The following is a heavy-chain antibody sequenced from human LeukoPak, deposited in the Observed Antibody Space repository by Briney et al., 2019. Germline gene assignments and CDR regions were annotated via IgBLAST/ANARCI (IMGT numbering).Heavy chain of an antibody. CDR3: ARDNRYSIFNWFDP. J-gene: IGHJ5*02. Sequence: GGSLRLSCAASGFTFSSYVMHWVRQAPGKGLEWVAIISYDGSNEYYADSVKGRFTISRDNAKNSLYLQMNSLRAEDTAVYYCARDNRYSIFNWFDPWGQGTLVTVSS. CDR1: GFTFSSYV. CDR2: ISYDGSNE. V-gene: IGHV3-30*04. D-gene: IGHD6-13*01.